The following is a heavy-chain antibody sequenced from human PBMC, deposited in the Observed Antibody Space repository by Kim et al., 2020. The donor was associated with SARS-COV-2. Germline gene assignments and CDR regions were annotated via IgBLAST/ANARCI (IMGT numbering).Heavy chain of an antibody. CDR1: GGTFSSYA. CDR2: IIPIFGTA. J-gene: IGHJ3*02. CDR3: ARARGGLYYYDSSGYTDDAFDI. D-gene: IGHD3-22*01. V-gene: IGHV1-69*13. Sequence: SVKVSCKASGGTFSSYAISWVRQAPGQGLEWMGGIIPIFGTANYAQKFQGRVTITADESTSTAYMELSSLRSEDTAVYYCARARGGLYYYDSSGYTDDAFDIWGQGTMVTVSS.